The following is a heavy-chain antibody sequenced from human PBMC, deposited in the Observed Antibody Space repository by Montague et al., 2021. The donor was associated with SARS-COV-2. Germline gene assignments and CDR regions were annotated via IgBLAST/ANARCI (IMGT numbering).Heavy chain of an antibody. CDR1: GFTFSSYE. CDR2: ISSSGSTI. Sequence: SLSLSCSASGFTFSSYEMNWVRQAPGKGLEWVSYISSSGSTIYYADSVKGRFTISRDNAKNSLYLQMNSLRAEDTAVYYCARVGIGQWLVPNYSTLCDYWGQGALVTVSS. D-gene: IGHD6-19*01. CDR3: ARVGIGQWLVPNYSTLCDY. V-gene: IGHV3-48*03. J-gene: IGHJ4*02.